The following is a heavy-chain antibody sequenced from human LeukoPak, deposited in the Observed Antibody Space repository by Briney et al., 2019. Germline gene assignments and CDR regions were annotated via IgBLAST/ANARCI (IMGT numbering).Heavy chain of an antibody. CDR2: ISGSGGRT. V-gene: IGHV3-23*01. J-gene: IGHJ4*02. CDR3: AKFLPTHIVVANYYFDY. Sequence: PGGPLRLSCAASGFTFSSYAMSWVRQAPGKGLEWVSAISGSGGRTYYADSVKGRFTISRDNSKNTLYLQMNSLRAEDTAVYYCAKFLPTHIVVANYYFDYSGQGTLVTVSS. D-gene: IGHD2-21*01. CDR1: GFTFSSYA.